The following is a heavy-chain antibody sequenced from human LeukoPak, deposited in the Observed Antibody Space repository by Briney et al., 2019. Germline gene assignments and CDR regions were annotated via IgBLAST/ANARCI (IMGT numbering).Heavy chain of an antibody. CDR1: GFTFSSYW. J-gene: IGHJ6*03. CDR2: IKQDGSEK. Sequence: GGSLRLSCAASGFTFSSYWMSWVRQAPGKGLEWVANIKQDGSEKYYVDSVKGRFTISRDNAKNSLYLQMNSLRAEDTAVYYCARAAVDSGTYYYYYMDVWGKGTTVTVSS. D-gene: IGHD3-10*01. CDR3: ARAAVDSGTYYYYYMDV. V-gene: IGHV3-7*01.